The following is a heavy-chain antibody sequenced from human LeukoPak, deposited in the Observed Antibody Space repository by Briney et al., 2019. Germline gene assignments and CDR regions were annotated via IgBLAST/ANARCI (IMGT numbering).Heavy chain of an antibody. Sequence: GGSLRLSCVASGFTFSYAAMNWVRQAPGKGLQWVSLISASGGNTYYADSVKGRFTISRDNSKNTLYLQMNSLRADDTAVYYCAKDIQCAHWGRGTLVVVSS. CDR3: AKDIQCAH. D-gene: IGHD2-21*01. CDR2: ISASGGNT. V-gene: IGHV3-23*01. J-gene: IGHJ4*02. CDR1: GFTFSYAA.